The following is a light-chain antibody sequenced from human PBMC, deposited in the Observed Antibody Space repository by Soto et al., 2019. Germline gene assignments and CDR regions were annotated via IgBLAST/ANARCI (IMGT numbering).Light chain of an antibody. CDR1: QSVSSY. V-gene: IGKV3-11*01. Sequence: EIVLTQSPATLSLSPGERATLSCRASQSVSSYLAWYQQKPGQAPRLLIYDASSRATGIPARFSGSGSGTDFTLTISSLEPDDFATYYCQHYSSYSEAFGQGTKVDIK. CDR2: DAS. CDR3: QHYSSYSEA. J-gene: IGKJ1*01.